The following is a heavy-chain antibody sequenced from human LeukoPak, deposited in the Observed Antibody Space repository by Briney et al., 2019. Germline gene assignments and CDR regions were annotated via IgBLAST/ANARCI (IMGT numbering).Heavy chain of an antibody. CDR3: ARDGSSGSFDY. CDR2: IIPIFGTA. V-gene: IGHV1-69*05. Sequence: SVKASCKASGGTFSSYAISWVRQAPGQGLEWMGRIIPIFGTANYAQKFQGRVTITTDESTSTAYMELSSLRSEDTAVYYCARDGSSGSFDYWGRGTLVTVSS. CDR1: GGTFSSYA. J-gene: IGHJ4*02. D-gene: IGHD6-19*01.